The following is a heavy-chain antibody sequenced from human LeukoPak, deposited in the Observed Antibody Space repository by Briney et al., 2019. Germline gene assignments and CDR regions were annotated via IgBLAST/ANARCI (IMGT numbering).Heavy chain of an antibody. Sequence: SVKVSCKASGGTFSSYAISWVRQAPGQGLEWMGGIIPIFGTANYAQKFQDRVTITADESTSTAYMELSSLRSEDTAVYYCARGASEATGYFDYWGQGTLVTVSS. CDR1: GGTFSSYA. D-gene: IGHD1-26*01. J-gene: IGHJ4*02. CDR2: IIPIFGTA. CDR3: ARGASEATGYFDY. V-gene: IGHV1-69*01.